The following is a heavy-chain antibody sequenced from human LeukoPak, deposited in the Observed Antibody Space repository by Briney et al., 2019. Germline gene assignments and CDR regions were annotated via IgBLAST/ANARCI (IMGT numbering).Heavy chain of an antibody. D-gene: IGHD2-15*01. Sequence: PGGSLRLSCAVSGFTFSSEAMTWVRQAPGKGLEWVSSISDNGGSTYYADSVKGRFTISRDNSKNTLYLQMNSLRAEDTAVYYCAKDGYCSGGSCYLNWFDPWGQGTLVTVSS. V-gene: IGHV3-23*01. CDR1: GFTFSSEA. CDR3: AKDGYCSGGSCYLNWFDP. J-gene: IGHJ5*02. CDR2: ISDNGGST.